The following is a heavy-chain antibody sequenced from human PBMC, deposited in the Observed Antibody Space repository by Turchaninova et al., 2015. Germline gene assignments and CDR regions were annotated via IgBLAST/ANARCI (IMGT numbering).Heavy chain of an antibody. Sequence: QVQLQQWGAGLLKPSATLSLTCAVYGGSLSGYYWSWTRQPPGQGPEWIGEINHSGSTNYNPSLKSRVTISVDTSKNQFSLKLSSVTAADTAVYYCARAPYSSGCFDYWGQGTLVTVSS. D-gene: IGHD6-19*01. CDR3: ARAPYSSGCFDY. V-gene: IGHV4-34*01. CDR2: INHSGST. CDR1: GGSLSGYY. J-gene: IGHJ4*02.